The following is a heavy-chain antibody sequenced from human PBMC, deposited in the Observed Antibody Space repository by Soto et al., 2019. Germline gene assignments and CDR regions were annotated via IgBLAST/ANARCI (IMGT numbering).Heavy chain of an antibody. Sequence: QVQLVQSGAEVKKPGASMKVSCKASGYTFTSNDINWVRQATGQGLAWMGWMNPNSGNHGYAHKVQGRATTPRNSPISTADMELSSLRSEDAAVYYCVRGQRFSSSWYGGDAFDIWGQGTMVTVSS. CDR1: GYTFTSND. V-gene: IGHV1-8*01. CDR3: VRGQRFSSSWYGGDAFDI. D-gene: IGHD6-13*01. J-gene: IGHJ3*02. CDR2: MNPNSGNH.